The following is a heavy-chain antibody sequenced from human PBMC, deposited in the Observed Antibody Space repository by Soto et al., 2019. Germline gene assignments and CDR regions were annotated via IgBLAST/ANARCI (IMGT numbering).Heavy chain of an antibody. CDR2: ISFDGSNK. CDR3: AKDLIGLAATASAFDI. V-gene: IGHV3-30*18. Sequence: GGSLRLSCAASGFTFTSYGIHWVRQAPGKGLEWVAVISFDGSNKDYADSVKGRFTISRDNSRNTLYLQMNSLRAEDTAVYYCAKDLIGLAATASAFDIWGQGTMVTVSS. D-gene: IGHD6-19*01. CDR1: GFTFTSYG. J-gene: IGHJ3*02.